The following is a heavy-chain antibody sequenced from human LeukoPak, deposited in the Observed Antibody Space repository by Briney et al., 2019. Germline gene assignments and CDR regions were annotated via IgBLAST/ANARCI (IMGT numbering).Heavy chain of an antibody. CDR3: AREQRGGLSGSLGGLFASYYTYYYMDV. Sequence: PGGSLRLSCAASGFTFSNYAMHWVRQAPGKGLEWVSLISSGGTYEYYADSVKGRFTISRDNSRNRLYLQLNRVRAEDTGVYYCAREQRGGLSGSLGGLFASYYTYYYMDVWGRGTTVSVSS. D-gene: IGHD1-26*01. CDR2: ISSGGTYE. V-gene: IGHV3-30*01. J-gene: IGHJ6*03. CDR1: GFTFSNYA.